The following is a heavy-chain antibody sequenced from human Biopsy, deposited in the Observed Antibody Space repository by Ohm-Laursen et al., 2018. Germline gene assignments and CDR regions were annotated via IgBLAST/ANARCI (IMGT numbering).Heavy chain of an antibody. J-gene: IGHJ2*01. D-gene: IGHD3-22*01. CDR2: ISWNGGTI. CDR3: AKDLASGSGYYWYFDF. V-gene: IGHV3-9*01. CDR1: GFRFDDYA. Sequence: SLRLSCTASGFRFDDYAMHWVRQVPGKGLEWVSGISWNGGTIGYADSVKGRFTISRDNAKNSVYLQMNSLRAEDTAFYYCAKDLASGSGYYWYFDFWGRGTLVTVSS.